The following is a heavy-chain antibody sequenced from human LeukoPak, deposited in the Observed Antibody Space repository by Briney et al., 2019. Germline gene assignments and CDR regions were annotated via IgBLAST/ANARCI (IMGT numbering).Heavy chain of an antibody. CDR1: GFTFRADW. V-gene: IGHV3-7*01. D-gene: IGHD2-8*01. J-gene: IGHJ4*02. CDR2: IKGDGSEK. Sequence: GGSLRLSCAASGFTFRADWMSWVRQAPGKGLEWVAHIKGDGSEKYSVDSVKGRFTISRDNAKSSLYLQMNSLRAEDTALYYCARGGFGYVYFDYWGQGSLVTVSS. CDR3: ARGGFGYVYFDY.